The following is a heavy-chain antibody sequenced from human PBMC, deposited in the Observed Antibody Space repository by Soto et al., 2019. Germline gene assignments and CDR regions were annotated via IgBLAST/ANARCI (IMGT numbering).Heavy chain of an antibody. CDR2: IFYSGTT. CDR1: GGSISSSDYY. V-gene: IGHV4-30-4*01. CDR3: ARDGYCTNGVCYTVFDY. Sequence: SETLSLTCSVSGGSISSSDYYWSWIRQPPGKGLEWIGYIFYSGTTYYNPSLKSRVTISVDTSKNQFSLKLSSVTAADTAVYYCARDGYCTNGVCYTVFDYWGQGTLVTVSS. J-gene: IGHJ4*02. D-gene: IGHD2-8*01.